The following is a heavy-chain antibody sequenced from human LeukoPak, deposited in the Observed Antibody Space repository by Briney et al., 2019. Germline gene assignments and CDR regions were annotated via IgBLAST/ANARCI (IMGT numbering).Heavy chain of an antibody. CDR3: ARDCSNGVCFPRDY. V-gene: IGHV1-18*01. Sequence: DTVTVSCKGSGYTLSDYGISWVRQAPGQGLEWVGWITTYKGNRKYAEKFQCIVTMTTDTSTSTYYMEMRSLRSDDSAIYYCARDCSNGVCFPRDYCGQGTQITVST. J-gene: IGHJ4*02. D-gene: IGHD2-8*01. CDR1: GYTLSDYG. CDR2: ITTYKGNR.